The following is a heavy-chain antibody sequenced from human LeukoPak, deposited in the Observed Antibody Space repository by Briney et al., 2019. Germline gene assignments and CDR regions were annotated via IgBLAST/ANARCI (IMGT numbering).Heavy chain of an antibody. CDR2: IYTSGST. J-gene: IGHJ3*02. CDR3: ARSPLSFSGGAFDI. V-gene: IGHV4-4*07. D-gene: IGHD6-19*01. CDR1: GGSISSYY. Sequence: PSETLSLTCTVSGGSISSYYWSWLRQPAGKGLEWIGRIYTSGSTNYNPSPKSRVTMSVDTSKNQFSLKLSSVTAADTAVYYCARSPLSFSGGAFDIWGQGTMVTVSS.